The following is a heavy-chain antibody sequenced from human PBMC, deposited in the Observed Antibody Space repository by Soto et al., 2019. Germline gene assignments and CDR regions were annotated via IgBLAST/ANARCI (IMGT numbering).Heavy chain of an antibody. J-gene: IGHJ6*02. Sequence: GLTLRLSCAASGITVSSNYMSWVRQAPGKGLEWVSVIYSGGSTYYADSVKGRFTISRDNSKNTLYFQMNSLRAEDTAVYYCAREGDSSSLYGMDVWGQGTTVTVSS. D-gene: IGHD6-6*01. CDR1: GITVSSNY. V-gene: IGHV3-53*01. CDR2: IYSGGST. CDR3: AREGDSSSLYGMDV.